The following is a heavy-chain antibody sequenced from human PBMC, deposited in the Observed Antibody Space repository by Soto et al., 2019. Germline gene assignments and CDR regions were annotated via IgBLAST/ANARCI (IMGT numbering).Heavy chain of an antibody. D-gene: IGHD3-10*01. CDR3: ARQNYGSGSTYFDY. V-gene: IGHV4-59*08. Sequence: SETLSLTCTVSGGSISSYYWSWIRQTPGKGLEWIGYIYYSGSTNYNPSLKSRVTISVDTSKNQFSLKLNSMTAADTAVYYCARQNYGSGSTYFDYWGQGTLVTVSS. CDR1: GGSISSYY. CDR2: IYYSGST. J-gene: IGHJ4*02.